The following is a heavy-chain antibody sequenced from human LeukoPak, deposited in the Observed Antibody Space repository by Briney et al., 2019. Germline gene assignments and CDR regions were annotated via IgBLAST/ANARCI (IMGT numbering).Heavy chain of an antibody. CDR1: GGSITNFY. D-gene: IGHD3-10*01. CDR2: VDDSGRT. V-gene: IGHV4-59*01. J-gene: IGHJ4*02. CDR3: ARGLYSTRRESDH. Sequence: SETLSLTCSVSGGSITNFYWSWIRQSPGKGLEWIGYVDDSGRTSYNPSLKSRVTISIDTSKNQFSLRLRSVAAADTAVYFCARGLYSTRRESDHWGQGTLVVVSS.